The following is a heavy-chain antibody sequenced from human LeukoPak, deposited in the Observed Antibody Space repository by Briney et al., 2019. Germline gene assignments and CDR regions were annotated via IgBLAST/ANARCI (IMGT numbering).Heavy chain of an antibody. V-gene: IGHV1-69*13. Sequence: SVKVSCKASGGTFSSYAISWVRQAPGQGLEWMGGIIPIFGTANYAQKFQGRVTITADESTSTAYMELSSLRSEDTAVYYCARRGGVRAYNWFDPWGQGTLVTVSS. J-gene: IGHJ5*02. CDR1: GGTFSSYA. CDR2: IIPIFGTA. D-gene: IGHD3-10*01. CDR3: ARRGGVRAYNWFDP.